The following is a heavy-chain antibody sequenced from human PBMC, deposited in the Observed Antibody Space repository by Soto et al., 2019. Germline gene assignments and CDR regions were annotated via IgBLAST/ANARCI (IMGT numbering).Heavy chain of an antibody. CDR3: ARGRYGDY. Sequence: QVHLVQSGAEVKKPGASVKVSCKGSGYTFTSYGITWVRQATGQGLEWMGWISAHNGNTDYAQKLQGRVTVTRDTSTSTAYMELSRLKSDDTAVYYCARGRYGDYWGQGALVTVSS. CDR1: GYTFTSYG. V-gene: IGHV1-18*01. CDR2: ISAHNGNT. D-gene: IGHD1-1*01. J-gene: IGHJ4*02.